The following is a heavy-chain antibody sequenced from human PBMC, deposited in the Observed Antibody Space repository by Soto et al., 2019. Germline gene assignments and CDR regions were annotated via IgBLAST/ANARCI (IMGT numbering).Heavy chain of an antibody. J-gene: IGHJ6*02. V-gene: IGHV3-48*02. CDR3: VRESLTVTQRVGFYYGMDV. D-gene: IGHD4-4*01. Sequence: PGGSLRLSCAASGFTFNDYNMNWVRQAPGKGLEWVAYIRSTSTSIHYADSVRGRFTISRDSAKNSLYLQMNSLRDEDTAVYYCVRESLTVTQRVGFYYGMDVWGQGTKVTFSS. CDR1: GFTFNDYN. CDR2: IRSTSTSI.